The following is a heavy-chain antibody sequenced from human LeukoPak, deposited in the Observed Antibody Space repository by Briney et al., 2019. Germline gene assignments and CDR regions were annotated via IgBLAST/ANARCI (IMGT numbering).Heavy chain of an antibody. V-gene: IGHV1-2*02. D-gene: IGHD6-6*01. CDR1: GYTFTAYY. J-gene: IGHJ4*02. Sequence: GASVKVSCTASGYTFTAYYIHWVRQAPGQGLEWMGWISPNSGGTNYAPKFQGRVTMTRDTSISTAYMELSSLRSDDTAVYYCARDYSSSPPRTFDYWGRGTLATVSS. CDR2: ISPNSGGT. CDR3: ARDYSSSPPRTFDY.